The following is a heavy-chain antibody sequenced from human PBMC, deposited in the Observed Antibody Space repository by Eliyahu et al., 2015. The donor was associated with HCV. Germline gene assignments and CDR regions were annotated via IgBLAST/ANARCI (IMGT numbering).Heavy chain of an antibody. CDR1: GGSFSGYY. CDR2: XNPRGSS. V-gene: IGHV4-34*01. D-gene: IGHD3-22*01. CDR3: VRGGYSSGYYYFDY. J-gene: IGHJ4*02. Sequence: QVQLQQWGAGLVKTSETLSLXCAVYGGSFSGYYWSWIRXSPGXGLEWVGEXNPRGSSKYTPSLKSRVTISVDTSKKQVSLKLNSVTAADTAVYYCVRGGYSSGYYYFDYWGRGTLVTVSS.